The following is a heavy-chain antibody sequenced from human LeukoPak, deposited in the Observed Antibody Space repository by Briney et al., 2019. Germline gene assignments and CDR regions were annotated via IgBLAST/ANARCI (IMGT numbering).Heavy chain of an antibody. V-gene: IGHV3-21*06. J-gene: IGHJ4*02. CDR1: GFTYSTFA. CDR3: VRDVGAVRGEVYFDY. D-gene: IGHD3-10*01. CDR2: ITGSGPYM. Sequence: PGGSLRLSCAASGFTYSTFAMHWVRLSPGKGLEWVSSITGSGPYMLYADSVKHRFTISRDNTKNLLYLEMNSLRAEDTAMYFCVRDVGAVRGEVYFDYWGQGTLVTVSS.